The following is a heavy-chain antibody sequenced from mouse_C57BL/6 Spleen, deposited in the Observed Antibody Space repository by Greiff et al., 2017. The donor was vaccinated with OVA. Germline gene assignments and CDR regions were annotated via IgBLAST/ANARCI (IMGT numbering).Heavy chain of an antibody. D-gene: IGHD1-3*01. Sequence: QVQLQQPGAELVRPGSSVKLSCKASGYTFTSYWMDWVKQRPGQGLEWIGNIYPSDSETHYNQKFKDKATLTVDKSSSTAYMQLSSLTSEDSAVYYCARGEVLRCAMDYWGQGTSVTVSS. J-gene: IGHJ4*01. CDR3: ARGEVLRCAMDY. CDR1: GYTFTSYW. CDR2: IYPSDSET. V-gene: IGHV1-61*01.